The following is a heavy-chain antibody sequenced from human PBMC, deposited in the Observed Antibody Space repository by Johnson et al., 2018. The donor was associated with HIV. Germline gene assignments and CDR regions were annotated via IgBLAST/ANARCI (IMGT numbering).Heavy chain of an antibody. D-gene: IGHD3-16*01. V-gene: IGHV3-30*04. J-gene: IGHJ3*02. CDR3: ARGGGDDAFDI. CDR1: GFTFSSYA. CDR2: ISYDGSNK. Sequence: VQLVESGGGLVQPGGSLRLSCAASGFTFSSYAMHWVRQAPGKGLEWVAVISYDGSNKYYADSVKGRFTISRDNSKNTMHLQMNTLRAEDTAVYYCARGGGDDAFDIWGQGTMVTVSS.